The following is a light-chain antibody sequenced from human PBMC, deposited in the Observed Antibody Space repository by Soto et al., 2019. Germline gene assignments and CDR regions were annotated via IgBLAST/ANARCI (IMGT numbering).Light chain of an antibody. CDR3: QHYNHSPYT. CDR1: QSVSSN. V-gene: IGKV3-15*01. J-gene: IGKJ2*01. CDR2: GAS. Sequence: EIVMTQSPATLSVSPGERATLSCRASQSVSSNLAWYQQKPGQAPRLLIYGASTRATGIPARFSGSGSGTEFTLTISSLQSEDFPVYYCQHYNHSPYTFGQGTKLQIK.